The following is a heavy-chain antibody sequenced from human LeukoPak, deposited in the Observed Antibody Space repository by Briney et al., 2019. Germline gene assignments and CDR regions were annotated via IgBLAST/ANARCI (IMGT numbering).Heavy chain of an antibody. V-gene: IGHV4-39*01. J-gene: IGHJ1*01. CDR2: IYYSGST. D-gene: IGHD5-12*01. CDR3: ARHGRRSRGIEMATISNPPGMIDFQH. Sequence: PSETLSLTCTVSGGSISSSSYYWGWIRQPPGKGLEWIGSIYYSGSTYYNPSLKSRVTISVDTSKNQFSLKLSSVTAADTAVYYCARHGRRSRGIEMATISNPPGMIDFQHWGQGTLVTVSS. CDR1: GGSISSSSYY.